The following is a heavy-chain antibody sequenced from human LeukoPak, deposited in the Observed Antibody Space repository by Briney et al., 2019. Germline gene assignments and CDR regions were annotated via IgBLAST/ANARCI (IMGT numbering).Heavy chain of an antibody. CDR1: GGSFSGYY. D-gene: IGHD1-26*01. CDR2: INHSGST. CDR3: ARQGPYSGSYRGWFDP. J-gene: IGHJ5*02. V-gene: IGHV4-34*01. Sequence: SETLSLTCAVYGGSFSGYYWSWIRQPPGKGLEWIGEINHSGSTNYNPSLKSRVTISVDTSKNQFSLKLSSVTAADTAVYYYARQGPYSGSYRGWFDPWGQGTLVTVSS.